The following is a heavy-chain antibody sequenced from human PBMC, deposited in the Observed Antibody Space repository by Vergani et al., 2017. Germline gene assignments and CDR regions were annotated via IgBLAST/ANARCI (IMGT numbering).Heavy chain of an antibody. V-gene: IGHV3-48*03. CDR1: GFTFSSYE. D-gene: IGHD6-6*01. CDR3: ARSIAARPFDY. CDR2: ISSSGSTI. Sequence: EVQLLESGGGLVQPGGSLRLSCAASGFTFSSYEMNWVRQASGKGLEWVSYISSSGSTIYYADSVKGRFTISRDNAKNSLYLQMNSLRAEDTAVYYCARSIAARPFDYWGQGTLVTVSS. J-gene: IGHJ4*02.